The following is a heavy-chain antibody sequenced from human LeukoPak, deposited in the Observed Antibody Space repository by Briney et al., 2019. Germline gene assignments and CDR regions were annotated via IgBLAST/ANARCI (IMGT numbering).Heavy chain of an antibody. CDR1: GFTFSNAW. D-gene: IGHD6-6*01. J-gene: IGHJ3*02. V-gene: IGHV3-15*01. CDR3: TTDSEDVAARYNAFDI. CDR2: IKSKTDGGTT. Sequence: GGSLRLSCAASGFTFSNAWMSWVRQAPGKGLEWVGRIKSKTDGGTTDYAAPVKGRFTISRDDSKNTLYLQMNSLKTEDTAVYYCTTDSEDVAARYNAFDIWGQGTMVTVSS.